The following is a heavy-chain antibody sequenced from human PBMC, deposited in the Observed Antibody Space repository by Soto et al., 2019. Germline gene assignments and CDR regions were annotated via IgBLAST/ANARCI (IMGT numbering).Heavy chain of an antibody. CDR2: IRSKANSYAT. J-gene: IGHJ6*04. CDR3: TRHPGYDFWNQPGV. CDR1: GFTFSGSA. V-gene: IGHV3-73*01. D-gene: IGHD3-3*01. Sequence: EVQLVESGGGLVQPGGSLKLSCAASGFTFSGSAMHWVRQASGKGLEWVGRIRSKANSYATAYAASVKGRFTISRDDSKNTAYLQMNSLKTEDTAVYYCTRHPGYDFWNQPGVWGKGTTVTVSS.